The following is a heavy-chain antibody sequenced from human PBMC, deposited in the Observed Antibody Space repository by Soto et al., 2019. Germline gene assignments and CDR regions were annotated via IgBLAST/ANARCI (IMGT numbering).Heavy chain of an antibody. D-gene: IGHD3-10*01. CDR3: ARDGAGSYYKDEASVLGMDV. J-gene: IGHJ6*02. V-gene: IGHV3-66*01. CDR2: IYSDGST. Sequence: GGSLRLSCAASGFTVNSNYMSWVRQAPGKGLEWVSVIYSDGSTYYADSVKGRFIISRDNSNNTLYFQMNSLRAEDTAVYYCARDGAGSYYKDEASVLGMDVWGQGTTVTVSS. CDR1: GFTVNSNY.